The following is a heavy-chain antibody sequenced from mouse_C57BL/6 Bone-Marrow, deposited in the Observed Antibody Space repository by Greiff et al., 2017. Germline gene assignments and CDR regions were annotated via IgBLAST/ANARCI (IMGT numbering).Heavy chain of an antibody. Sequence: VQLQQSGAELARPGASVKMSCKASGYTFTSYTMHWVKQRPGQGLEWIGYINPSSGYTKYNQKFKDKATLTADKSSSTAYMQLRSLTSEDSAVDYWARPGTDYWGQGTTLTGSS. CDR2: INPSSGYT. J-gene: IGHJ2*01. V-gene: IGHV1-4*01. CDR1: GYTFTSYT. CDR3: ARPGTDY. D-gene: IGHD4-1*01.